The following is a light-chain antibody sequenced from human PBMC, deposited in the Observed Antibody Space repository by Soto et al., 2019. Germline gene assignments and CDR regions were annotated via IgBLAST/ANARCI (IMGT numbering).Light chain of an antibody. V-gene: IGLV2-14*01. Sequence: QSVLTQPASVSGSPGQSITISCTGTSSDVGGYIYVSWYQQHPCKAPKLMIYDVTSRPSGVSYRVSGSKSGNTASLTISGLQAEDEADYYCSSYTTSSSYVFGTGTKLAVL. CDR1: SSDVGGYIY. J-gene: IGLJ1*01. CDR3: SSYTTSSSYV. CDR2: DVT.